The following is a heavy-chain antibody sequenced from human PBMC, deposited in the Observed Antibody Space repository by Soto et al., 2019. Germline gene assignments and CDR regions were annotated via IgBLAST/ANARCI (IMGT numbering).Heavy chain of an antibody. V-gene: IGHV1-18*04. D-gene: IGHD2-15*01. Sequence: QVQLVQSGAEVKKPGASVKVACKASGYTFSNYGISWVRQAPGQGLEWLGWISAYNGNTNFVQKFQDRVSMTTDASTSTAYRELRSLTADDTAVYFCARADIPDNWFDPWGQGTLVTVSS. CDR1: GYTFSNYG. CDR3: ARADIPDNWFDP. CDR2: ISAYNGNT. J-gene: IGHJ5*02.